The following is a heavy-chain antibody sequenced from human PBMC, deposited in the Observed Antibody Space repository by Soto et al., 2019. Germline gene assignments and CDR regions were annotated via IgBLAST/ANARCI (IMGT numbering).Heavy chain of an antibody. D-gene: IGHD3-3*01. CDR1: GFTSDDYDYA. Sequence: LRLSCTFSGFTSDDYDYALTWVRQAPGKGLQRLGLIRGSTYGGTTEYAASVKGRFTISRDDSKGIAYLQMNSLKTEDTAVYYCSRDGDFYGLDVWGQGTTVTVSS. V-gene: IGHV3-49*04. J-gene: IGHJ6*02. CDR2: IRGSTYGGTT. CDR3: SRDGDFYGLDV.